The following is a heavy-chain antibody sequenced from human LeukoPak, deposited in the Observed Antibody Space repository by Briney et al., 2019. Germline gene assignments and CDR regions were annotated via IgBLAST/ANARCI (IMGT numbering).Heavy chain of an antibody. V-gene: IGHV3-23*01. CDR3: AKDQNTVATAPFDY. D-gene: IGHD4-17*01. Sequence: GGSLRLSCAASGFTFSSYAMSRVRQAPGKGLEWVSAINSAGSTYYGDSVRGRFTISRDNSKNVLYLQMNSLRAEDTALYYCAKDQNTVATAPFDYWGQGTLVTVSS. J-gene: IGHJ4*02. CDR2: INSAGST. CDR1: GFTFSSYA.